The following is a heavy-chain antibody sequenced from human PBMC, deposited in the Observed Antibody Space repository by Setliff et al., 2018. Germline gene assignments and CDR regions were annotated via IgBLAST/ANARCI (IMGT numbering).Heavy chain of an antibody. Sequence: PGGSLRLSCAASGFTFSHFAVTWVRQSPGRGLEWVASIGAGGDYTKYADSVRGRFTISRDNSKNTIYLQMNSLRAEDTAKYYCAKDPNGDFLGAFDSWGRGTLVTVSS. CDR2: IGAGGDYT. CDR3: AKDPNGDFLGAFDS. D-gene: IGHD2-21*02. J-gene: IGHJ5*01. CDR1: GFTFSHFA. V-gene: IGHV3-23*01.